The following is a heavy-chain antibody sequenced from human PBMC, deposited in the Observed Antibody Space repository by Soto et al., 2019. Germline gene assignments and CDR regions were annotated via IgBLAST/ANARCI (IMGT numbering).Heavy chain of an antibody. CDR2: MIPLFRRP. Sequence: QVQLEQSGAEVKKPGPSVKVTCTASGGTLNNVCVSWVRQAPGQGMEWVGGMIPLFRRPTPAEKCQDRVAISAKDSTTLEDMALFGLASAVSDRYYCGGDIGTVAGPFDPWGQGTLVTVSS. CDR1: GGTLNNVC. J-gene: IGHJ5*02. CDR3: GGDIGTVAGPFDP. D-gene: IGHD6-19*01. V-gene: IGHV1-69*01.